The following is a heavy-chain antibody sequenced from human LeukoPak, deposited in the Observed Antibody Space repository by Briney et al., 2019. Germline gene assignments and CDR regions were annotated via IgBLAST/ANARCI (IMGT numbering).Heavy chain of an antibody. Sequence: ASVKVPCKASGYTFTGYYMHWVRQAPGQGLEWMGWINPNSGGTNYAQKFQGRVTMTRDTSISTAYMELSRLRSDDTAVYYCARVCPLLRYFDWLSAGRDNWFDPWGQGTLVTVSS. CDR3: ARVCPLLRYFDWLSAGRDNWFDP. V-gene: IGHV1-2*02. CDR1: GYTFTGYY. CDR2: INPNSGGT. D-gene: IGHD3-9*01. J-gene: IGHJ5*02.